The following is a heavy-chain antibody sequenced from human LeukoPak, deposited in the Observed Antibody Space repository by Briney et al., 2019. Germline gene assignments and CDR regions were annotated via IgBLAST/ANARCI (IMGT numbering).Heavy chain of an antibody. D-gene: IGHD6-19*01. CDR3: AREWGIAVIDH. CDR1: GFTFSSYS. CDR2: ISSSSSYI. Sequence: GGSLRLSCAASGFTFSSYSMNWVRQAPGKGLEWVSSISSSSSYIYYADSVKGRFTISRDNAKNSLYLQMNSLRAEDTAVYYCAREWGIAVIDHWGQGTLVTVSS. J-gene: IGHJ4*02. V-gene: IGHV3-21*01.